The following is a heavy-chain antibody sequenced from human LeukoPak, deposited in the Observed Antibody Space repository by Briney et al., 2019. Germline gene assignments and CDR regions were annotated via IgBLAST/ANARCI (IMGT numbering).Heavy chain of an antibody. CDR1: GGTFSSYA. CDR3: ARDAEYSSSYGRLGYNWFDP. D-gene: IGHD6-6*01. CDR2: IIPIFGTA. Sequence: ASVKVSCKASGGTFSSYAISWVRQAPGQGLEWMGGIIPIFGTANYAQKFQGRVTITTDESTSTAYMELSSLRSEDTAVYYCARDAEYSSSYGRLGYNWFDPWGQGTLVTVSS. J-gene: IGHJ5*02. V-gene: IGHV1-69*05.